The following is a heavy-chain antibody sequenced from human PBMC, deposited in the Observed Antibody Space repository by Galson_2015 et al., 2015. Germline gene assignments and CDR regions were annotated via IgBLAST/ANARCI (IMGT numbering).Heavy chain of an antibody. V-gene: IGHV3-23*01. CDR2: ISGSGGST. CDR1: GFTFSSYA. J-gene: IGHJ4*02. D-gene: IGHD3-3*01. Sequence: SLRLSCAASGFTFSSYAMSWVRQAPGKGLEWVSAISGSGGSTYYADSVKGRFTISRDNSKNTLYLQMNSLRAEDTAVYYCANGLSSYYDFWSGYYLGQAVDYWGQGTLVTVSS. CDR3: ANGLSSYYDFWSGYYLGQAVDY.